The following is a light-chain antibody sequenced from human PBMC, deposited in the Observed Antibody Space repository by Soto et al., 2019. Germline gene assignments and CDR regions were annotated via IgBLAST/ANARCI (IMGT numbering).Light chain of an antibody. J-gene: IGLJ1*01. Sequence: QSVLTQPASVSGSPGQSITISCTGTSSDIGDYNYVSWYQQHPGKAPKLMIFDVSKRPSGISNRFSGSKSGNLASLTISGLLAEDEADYYCSSYRSTSTYVFGTGTKVTVL. CDR1: SSDIGDYNY. V-gene: IGLV2-14*03. CDR2: DVS. CDR3: SSYRSTSTYV.